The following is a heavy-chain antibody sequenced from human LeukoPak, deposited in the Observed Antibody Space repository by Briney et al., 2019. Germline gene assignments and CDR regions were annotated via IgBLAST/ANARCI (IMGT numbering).Heavy chain of an antibody. D-gene: IGHD2-21*02. J-gene: IGHJ4*02. V-gene: IGHV3-74*01. CDR1: GFTLENYA. CDR3: AREIKPTAI. Sequence: GGSLRLSCGASGFTLENYAINWVRQAPGKGLVWVSRINTDGSSTSYADSVKGRFTISRDNAKNTLYLQMNSLRAEDTAVYYCAREIKPTAIWGQGTVVTVSS. CDR2: INTDGSST.